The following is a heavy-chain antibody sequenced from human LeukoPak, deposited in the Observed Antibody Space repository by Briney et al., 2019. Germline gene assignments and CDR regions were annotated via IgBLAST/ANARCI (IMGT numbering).Heavy chain of an antibody. Sequence: SVKVSCKASGGTFSSYAISWVRQAPGQGLEWMGRIIPIFGTANYAQKFQGRVTITTDESTSTAYMELSSLRSEDTAVCYCARVSASMDLSGWSYNWFDPWGQGTLVTVSS. V-gene: IGHV1-69*05. J-gene: IGHJ5*02. CDR1: GGTFSSYA. CDR3: ARVSASMDLSGWSYNWFDP. CDR2: IIPIFGTA. D-gene: IGHD6-19*01.